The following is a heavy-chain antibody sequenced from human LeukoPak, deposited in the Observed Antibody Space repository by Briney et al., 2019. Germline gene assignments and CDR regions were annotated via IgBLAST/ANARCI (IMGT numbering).Heavy chain of an antibody. Sequence: PSETLSLTCTVSGGSISSYYWSWIRQPPGKGLEWIGYIYYSGSTNYNPSLKSRVTISVDTSKNQFSLKLSSVTAADTAVYYCAGSKGGYHEYFQHWGQGTLVTVSS. CDR1: GGSISSYY. CDR2: IYYSGST. J-gene: IGHJ1*01. CDR3: AGSKGGYHEYFQH. V-gene: IGHV4-59*01. D-gene: IGHD2-2*01.